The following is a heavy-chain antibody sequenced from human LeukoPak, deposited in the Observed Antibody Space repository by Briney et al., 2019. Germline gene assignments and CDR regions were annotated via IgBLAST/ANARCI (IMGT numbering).Heavy chain of an antibody. CDR2: ISSSSSTI. V-gene: IGHV3-48*01. D-gene: IGHD2-15*01. J-gene: IGHJ5*02. CDR3: ARAGLGYCSGGSCYSRNWFDP. CDR1: GFTFSSYS. Sequence: GGSLRLSCAASGFTFSSYSMSWVRQAPGKGLEWVPYISSSSSTIYYADSVKGRFTISRDNAKNSLYLQMNSLRAEDTAVYYCARAGLGYCSGGSCYSRNWFDPWGQGTLVTVSS.